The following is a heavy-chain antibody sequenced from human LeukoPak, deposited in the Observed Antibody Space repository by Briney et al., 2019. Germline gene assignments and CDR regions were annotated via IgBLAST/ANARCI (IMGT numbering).Heavy chain of an antibody. CDR3: ARDLVGRGYCSGGTCFPDYYGMDV. CDR2: INPHSGGT. CDR1: GYTFTGYY. J-gene: IGHJ6*02. Sequence: GASVKVSCKASGYTFTGYYIHWVRQAPGQGLEWMGWINPHSGGTNYAQKFQGWVTMTRDTSISTAYMELSRLRADDTAVYYCARDLVGRGYCSGGTCFPDYYGMDVWGQGTTVTVSS. D-gene: IGHD2-15*01. V-gene: IGHV1-2*04.